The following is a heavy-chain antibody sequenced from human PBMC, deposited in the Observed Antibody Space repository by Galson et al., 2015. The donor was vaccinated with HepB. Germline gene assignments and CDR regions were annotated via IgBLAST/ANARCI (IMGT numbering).Heavy chain of an antibody. J-gene: IGHJ5*02. Sequence: SVKVSCKASGCTFSSYAISWVRQAPGQGLEWMGGIIPILGIANYAQKFQGRVTITADKSTSTAYMELSSLRSEDTAVYYCAREDIYAPSQSEWRIHDYGGNRGWFDPWGQGTPVTVSS. CDR1: GCTFSSYA. D-gene: IGHD4-23*01. V-gene: IGHV1-69*10. CDR3: AREDIYAPSQSEWRIHDYGGNRGWFDP. CDR2: IIPILGIA.